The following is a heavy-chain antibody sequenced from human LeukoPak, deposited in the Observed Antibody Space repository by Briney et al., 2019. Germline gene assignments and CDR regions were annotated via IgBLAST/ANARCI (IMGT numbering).Heavy chain of an antibody. Sequence: GASVKVSCKASGGTFSSYAISWVRQAPGQGLEWMGRIIPILGIANYAQKFQGRVTITADKSTSTAYMELSSLRSEDTAVYYCAHGSSSWPNDAFDIWGQGTMVTVSS. CDR1: GGTFSSYA. CDR3: AHGSSSWPNDAFDI. V-gene: IGHV1-69*04. CDR2: IIPILGIA. D-gene: IGHD6-13*01. J-gene: IGHJ3*02.